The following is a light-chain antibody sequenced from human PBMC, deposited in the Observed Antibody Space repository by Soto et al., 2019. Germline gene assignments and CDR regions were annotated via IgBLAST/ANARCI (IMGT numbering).Light chain of an antibody. J-gene: IGKJ3*01. Sequence: EIVMTQSPATLSVSPGERATLSCRASQSVSGNLAWYQQTPGQAPRLLIYGASTRATGLPARLSGSGSGTEFTHTISSLQSEDFELYYCQPYDHWPFTFGPGTKVDIK. CDR1: QSVSGN. V-gene: IGKV3-15*01. CDR2: GAS. CDR3: QPYDHWPFT.